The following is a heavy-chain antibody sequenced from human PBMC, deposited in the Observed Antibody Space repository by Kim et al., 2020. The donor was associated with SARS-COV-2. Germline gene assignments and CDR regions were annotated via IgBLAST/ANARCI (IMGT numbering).Heavy chain of an antibody. V-gene: IGHV3-30*07. J-gene: IGHJ3*02. Sequence: SVKGRFTISRDNSKSTLYLQMNSLRAEDTAVYYCGRDGPNLFGKRATFDIWGQGTMVTVSS. D-gene: IGHD2-21*01. CDR3: GRDGPNLFGKRATFDI.